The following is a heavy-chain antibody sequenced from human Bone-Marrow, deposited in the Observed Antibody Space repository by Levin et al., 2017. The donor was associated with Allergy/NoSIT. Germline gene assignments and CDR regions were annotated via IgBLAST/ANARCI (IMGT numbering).Heavy chain of an antibody. CDR3: ARDGYSGVDL. J-gene: IGHJ5*02. CDR2: IYHSGST. V-gene: IGHV4-59*11. CDR1: GGAIGTHY. Sequence: PSETLSLTCTVSGGAIGTHYWSWIRQPPGKGLEWIGYIYHSGSTKYNPSLESRVTISVDTSKNQFSLKLNSVTAADTAVYNCARDGYSGVDLWGQGTLVTVSS. D-gene: IGHD5-24*01.